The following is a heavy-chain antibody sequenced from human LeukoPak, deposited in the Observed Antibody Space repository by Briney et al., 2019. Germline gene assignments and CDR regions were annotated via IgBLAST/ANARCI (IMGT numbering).Heavy chain of an antibody. V-gene: IGHV1-18*01. J-gene: IGHJ3*02. CDR1: GGTFSSYG. CDR2: ISAYNGNT. Sequence: ASVKVSCKASGGTFSSYGISWVRQAPGQGLEWMGWISAYNGNTNYAQKLQGRVTMTTDTSTSTAYMELRSLRSDDTAVYYCARRIGGSGYDWGDGAFDIWGQGTMVTVSS. CDR3: ARRIGGSGYDWGDGAFDI. D-gene: IGHD5-12*01.